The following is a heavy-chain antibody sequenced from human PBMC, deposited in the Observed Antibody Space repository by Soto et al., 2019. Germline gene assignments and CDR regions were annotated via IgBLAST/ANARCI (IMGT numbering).Heavy chain of an antibody. D-gene: IGHD3-22*01. V-gene: IGHV3-15*01. CDR1: GFTFSNAW. J-gene: IGHJ4*02. Sequence: PGGSLRLSCAASGFTFSNAWMSWVRQAPGKGLEWVGRIKSKTDGGTTDYAAPVKGRFTISRDDSKNSVLLQMNSLKTEDTAVYYCVRATYYTDSSGYTRCFDHWGQGTLVTVSS. CDR2: IKSKTDGGTT. CDR3: VRATYYTDSSGYTRCFDH.